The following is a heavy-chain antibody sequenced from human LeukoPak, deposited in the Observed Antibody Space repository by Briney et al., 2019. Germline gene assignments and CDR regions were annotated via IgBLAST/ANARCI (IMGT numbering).Heavy chain of an antibody. CDR1: GGSLSSYY. CDR2: IYYSGST. D-gene: IGHD3-10*01. J-gene: IGHJ6*02. Sequence: PSETLSLTCTVSGGSLSSYYWSWIRQPPGKGLEWIGYIYYSGSTNYNPSLKSRVTISVDTSKNQFSLKLSSVTAADTAVYYCARGRDYYYGSGASRSLSNYGMDVWGQGTTVTVSS. V-gene: IGHV4-59*01. CDR3: ARGRDYYYGSGASRSLSNYGMDV.